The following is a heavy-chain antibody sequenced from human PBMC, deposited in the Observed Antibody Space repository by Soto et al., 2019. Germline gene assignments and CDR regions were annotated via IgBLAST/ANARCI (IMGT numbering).Heavy chain of an antibody. Sequence: PSETLSLTCPVSGRSITSISHYWGWIRHPPGKGLECIGNIYYDGNTYYNPSLKSRVTISLDTSKNQFSLRLNSVTAADTAAYYCARSSITPRLFMYPFDYWGQGTLVTVS. J-gene: IGHJ4*02. V-gene: IGHV4-39*01. CDR1: GRSITSISHY. CDR3: ARSSITPRLFMYPFDY. CDR2: IYYDGNT. D-gene: IGHD6-6*01.